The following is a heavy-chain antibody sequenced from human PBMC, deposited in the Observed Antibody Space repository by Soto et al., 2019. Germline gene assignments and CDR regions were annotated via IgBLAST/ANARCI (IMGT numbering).Heavy chain of an antibody. CDR1: GFTFSSYA. Sequence: PGGSLRLSCAASGFTFSSYAMHWVRQAPGKGLEWVAVISYDGSNKYYADSVKGRFTISRDNSKNTLYLQMNSLRAEDTAVYYCARDRLWFGEFPPLGGMDVWGQGTTVTVSS. CDR2: ISYDGSNK. V-gene: IGHV3-30-3*01. J-gene: IGHJ6*02. D-gene: IGHD3-10*01. CDR3: ARDRLWFGEFPPLGGMDV.